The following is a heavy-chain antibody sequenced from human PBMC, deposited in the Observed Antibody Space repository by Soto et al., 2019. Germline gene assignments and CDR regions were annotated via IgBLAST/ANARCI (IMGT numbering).Heavy chain of an antibody. CDR2: IYNDGTYA. V-gene: IGHV3-74*01. Sequence: WGSLRLSCSGSVFTFNIYWMHWFRQVPGKGPVWVARIYNDGTYADYADSVKGRFTISRDNAKDTLYLQMNDLRAEDSALYHCTRGPRATSAGTSAHWGQGTLVTVSS. CDR3: TRGPRATSAGTSAH. J-gene: IGHJ4*02. CDR1: VFTFNIYW. D-gene: IGHD6-13*01.